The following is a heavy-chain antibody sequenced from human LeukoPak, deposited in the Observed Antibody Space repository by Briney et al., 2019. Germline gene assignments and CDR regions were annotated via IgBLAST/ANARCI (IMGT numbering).Heavy chain of an antibody. D-gene: IGHD3-22*01. J-gene: IGHJ3*02. CDR1: GGSFSGYY. CDR3: ARLDYYDSSGYYPYDAFDI. Sequence: KTSETLSLTCAVYGGSFSGYYWSWIRQPPGKGLEWIGEINHSGSTNYNPSLKSRVTISVDTSKNQFSLKLSSVTAADTAVYNCARLDYYDSSGYYPYDAFDIWGQGTMVTVSS. CDR2: INHSGST. V-gene: IGHV4-34*01.